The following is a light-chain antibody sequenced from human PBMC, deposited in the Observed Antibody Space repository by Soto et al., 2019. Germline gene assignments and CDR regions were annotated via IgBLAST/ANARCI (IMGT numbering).Light chain of an antibody. J-gene: IGKJ3*01. CDR2: DAS. V-gene: IGKV1-33*01. Sequence: DIQMTQSPSSLSASVGARVTITCQASHDITSYLNWYQHKPGKAPKLLIYDASIFEAGVPSRFSGSGSGTDFTFTISSLQPEDVATYYCQKCDYLPIFGPGTTVDFK. CDR1: HDITSY. CDR3: QKCDYLPI.